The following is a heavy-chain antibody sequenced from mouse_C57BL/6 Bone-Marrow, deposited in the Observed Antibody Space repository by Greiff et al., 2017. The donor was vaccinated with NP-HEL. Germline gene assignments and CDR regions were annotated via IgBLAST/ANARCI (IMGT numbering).Heavy chain of an antibody. CDR3: AKRYGSSRGYFDV. D-gene: IGHD1-1*01. CDR2: IWRGGST. CDR1: GFSLTSYG. Sequence: VQGVESGPGLVQPSQSLSITCTVSGFSLTSYGVHWVRQSPGKGLEWLGVIWRGGSTDYNAAFMSRLSITKDNSKSQVFFKMNSLQADDTAIYYCAKRYGSSRGYFDVWGTGTTVTVSS. J-gene: IGHJ1*03. V-gene: IGHV2-5*01.